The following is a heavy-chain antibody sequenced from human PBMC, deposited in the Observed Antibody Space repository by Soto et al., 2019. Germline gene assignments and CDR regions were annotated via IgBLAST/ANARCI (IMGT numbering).Heavy chain of an antibody. CDR3: SRSLAIDFDS. Sequence: GGSLRISCSASGFNFAAYTMSWVRLTPGKGLEWVGFIRRIAYGGTTDYAASVKGRFTISRDDSRKIVYLQMSRLKIEDTAVYYCSRSLAIDFDSWGQGTLVTVSS. CDR2: IRRIAYGGTT. J-gene: IGHJ4*02. CDR1: GFNFAAYT. V-gene: IGHV3-49*04.